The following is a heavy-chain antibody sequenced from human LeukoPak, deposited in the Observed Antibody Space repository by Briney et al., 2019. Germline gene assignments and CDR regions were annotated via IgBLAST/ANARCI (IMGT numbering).Heavy chain of an antibody. CDR1: GFTFSSYA. D-gene: IGHD3-22*01. J-gene: IGHJ4*02. Sequence: GGSLRLSCAASGFTFSSYAMSWVRQAPGKGLEWVSAISGSGGSTYYADSVKGRFTISRDNSKNTLYLQMNSLRAEDTAVYYCAKDRGDSSGYYYGEYWFDYWGQGTLVTVSS. V-gene: IGHV3-23*01. CDR3: AKDRGDSSGYYYGEYWFDY. CDR2: ISGSGGST.